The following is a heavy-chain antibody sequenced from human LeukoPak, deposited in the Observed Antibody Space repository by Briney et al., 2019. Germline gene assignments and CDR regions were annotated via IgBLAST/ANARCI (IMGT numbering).Heavy chain of an antibody. D-gene: IGHD3-22*01. Sequence: GPLRLSCAASGFTFNSNWMSWVRQAPGKGLEWAANIKQDGSEKYYVDSVKGRFTISRDNAKNSLSLQMNSLRAEDTAVYYCARDKYYDRYFDSWGQGTLVTVSS. J-gene: IGHJ4*02. CDR3: ARDKYYDRYFDS. CDR2: IKQDGSEK. V-gene: IGHV3-7*01. CDR1: GFTFNSNW.